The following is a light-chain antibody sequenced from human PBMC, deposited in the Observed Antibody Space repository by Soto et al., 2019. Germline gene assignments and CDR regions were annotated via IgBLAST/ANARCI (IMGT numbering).Light chain of an antibody. CDR2: HAS. CDR3: QQHRNWPPIT. CDR1: QRISNY. J-gene: IGKJ5*01. Sequence: ESVLIQSRPTLCLSPGERATLSGRASQRISNYVAWYQQQPGKAPRLLIYHASDRATGTPGRFSGSGSGTDFTLTISRLEPEDFAVYYCQQHRNWPPITFGQGTRLELK. V-gene: IGKV3-11*01.